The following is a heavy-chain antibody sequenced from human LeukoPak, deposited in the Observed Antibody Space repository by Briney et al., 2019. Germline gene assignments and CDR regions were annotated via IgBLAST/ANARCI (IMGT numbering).Heavy chain of an antibody. Sequence: GGSLRLSCAASGFTFSDYYMSWIRQAPGKGLEWVSYISSSCSTIYYADSVKGRFTISRDNAKNSLYPQMNSLRAEDTAVYYWARGDYYDSSGLPFDYWGQGTLVTVSS. CDR2: ISSSCSTI. V-gene: IGHV3-11*01. D-gene: IGHD3-22*01. CDR3: ARGDYYDSSGLPFDY. CDR1: GFTFSDYY. J-gene: IGHJ4*02.